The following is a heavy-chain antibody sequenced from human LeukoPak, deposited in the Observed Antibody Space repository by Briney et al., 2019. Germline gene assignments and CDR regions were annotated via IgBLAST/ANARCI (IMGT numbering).Heavy chain of an antibody. D-gene: IGHD4-17*01. CDR1: GFTVSSNY. J-gene: IGHJ4*02. V-gene: IGHV3-53*01. CDR3: AREGDYGDSGYFDY. Sequence: GGYLRLSCAASGFTVSSNYMSWVRQAPGKGLEWVSVIYSGGSTYYADSVKGRFTISRDNSKNTLYLQMNSLRAEDTAVYYCAREGDYGDSGYFDYWGQGTLVTVSS. CDR2: IYSGGST.